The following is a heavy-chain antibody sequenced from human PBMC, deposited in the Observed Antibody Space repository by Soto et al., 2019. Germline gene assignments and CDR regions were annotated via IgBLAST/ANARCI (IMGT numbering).Heavy chain of an antibody. J-gene: IGHJ3*02. D-gene: IGHD3-3*01. CDR3: AREVRRFLENPGGPYDAFDI. CDR1: GYTFTSYY. CDR2: INPSGGST. V-gene: IGHV1-46*01. Sequence: SVKVSCKASGYTFTSYYMHWVRQAPGQGLEWMGIINPSGGSTSYAQKFQGRVTMTRDTSTSTVYMELSSLRSEDTAVYYCAREVRRFLENPGGPYDAFDIWGQGTMVTVSS.